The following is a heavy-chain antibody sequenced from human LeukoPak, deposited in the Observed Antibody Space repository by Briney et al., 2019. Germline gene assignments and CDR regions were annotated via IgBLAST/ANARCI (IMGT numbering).Heavy chain of an antibody. CDR3: ARDQRITGTDSDY. Sequence: ASVKVSCKASGYTFTGYYMHWVRQAPGQGLEWMGWINPNSGGTNYAQKFQGRVTLTRDTSISTAYMELSRLRSDDTAVYYCARDQRITGTDSDYCGQGTLVTVSS. CDR2: INPNSGGT. J-gene: IGHJ4*02. CDR1: GYTFTGYY. D-gene: IGHD1-7*01. V-gene: IGHV1-2*02.